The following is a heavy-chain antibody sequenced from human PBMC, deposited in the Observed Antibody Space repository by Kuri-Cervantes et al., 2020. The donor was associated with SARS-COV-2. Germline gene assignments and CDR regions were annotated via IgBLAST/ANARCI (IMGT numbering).Heavy chain of an antibody. CDR2: IWYDGSNK. CDR1: GFTFSSYG. V-gene: IGHV3-33*01. Sequence: GGSLRLSCAASGFTFSSYGMHWVRQAPGKGLEWVAVIWYDGSNKYYADSVKGRFTISRDNSKNTLYLQMNSLRAEGTAVYYCALSSGYYYPNAGFDYWGQGTLVTVSS. J-gene: IGHJ4*02. D-gene: IGHD3-22*01. CDR3: ALSSGYYYPNAGFDY.